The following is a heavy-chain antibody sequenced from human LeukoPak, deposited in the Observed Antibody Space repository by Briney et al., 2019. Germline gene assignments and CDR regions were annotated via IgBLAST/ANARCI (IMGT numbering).Heavy chain of an antibody. CDR2: FDPEDGET. V-gene: IGHV1-24*01. CDR3: ATASGYSKRPTPLGY. D-gene: IGHD4-11*01. J-gene: IGHJ4*02. CDR1: GYTLTELS. Sequence: ASVKVSCKVSGYTLTELSMHWVRQAPGKGLEWMGGFDPEDGETIYAQKFQGRVTMTEDTSTDTAYMELSSLRSEDTAVYYCATASGYSKRPTPLGYWGQGTLVTVSS.